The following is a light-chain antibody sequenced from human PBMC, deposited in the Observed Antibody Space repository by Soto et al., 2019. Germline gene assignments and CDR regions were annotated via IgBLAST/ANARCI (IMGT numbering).Light chain of an antibody. Sequence: DIHMTQSPSSVSASVGDRVTITCRASQGISNWLAWFQQKPGKAPNLLIYTASRLQSGVPSRFHGSGSVTDFTLTISSLQPEDFATYYCQQSNSFPLTFGQGTKVDIK. CDR2: TAS. CDR1: QGISNW. V-gene: IGKV1-12*01. J-gene: IGKJ1*01. CDR3: QQSNSFPLT.